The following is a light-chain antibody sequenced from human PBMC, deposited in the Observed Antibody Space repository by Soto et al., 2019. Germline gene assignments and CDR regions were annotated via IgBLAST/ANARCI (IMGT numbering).Light chain of an antibody. CDR2: GAS. V-gene: IGKV3-15*01. Sequence: EVVMTQSPATLSVSPGERATLSCRASQSVNANLAWYQHKPGQAPRLLIHGASNRATGIPARFSGSGFGTAVILTISCLQSEDFAVYYCQQYNTWLWTFGQGTKVEI. J-gene: IGKJ1*01. CDR3: QQYNTWLWT. CDR1: QSVNAN.